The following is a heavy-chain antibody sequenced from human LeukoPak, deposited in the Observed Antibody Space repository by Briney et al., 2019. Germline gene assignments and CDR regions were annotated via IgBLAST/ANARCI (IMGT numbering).Heavy chain of an antibody. CDR2: INPNSGGT. Sequence: ASVKVSCKASGYTFTGYYMHWVRQAPGQGLEWMGWINPNSGGTNYAQKFQGWVTMTRDTSISTAYMELSRLRSDDTAVYYCATRIAAAGTFGEYYFDYWGQGTLVTVSS. D-gene: IGHD6-13*01. CDR1: GYTFTGYY. J-gene: IGHJ4*02. V-gene: IGHV1-2*04. CDR3: ATRIAAAGTFGEYYFDY.